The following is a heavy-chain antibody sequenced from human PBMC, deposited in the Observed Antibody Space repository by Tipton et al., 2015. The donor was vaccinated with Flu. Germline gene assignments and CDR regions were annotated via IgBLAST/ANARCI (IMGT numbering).Heavy chain of an antibody. Sequence: AASGHPFSSFAMHWVRQTPGKGLEWVSVISYDGSNKYYADSVKGRFTISRDNSKNTLYLQMNSLRPEDTAVYYCARGRRTFLVTELDYWGQGTLVTVSS. V-gene: IGHV3-30-3*01. CDR2: ISYDGSNK. CDR1: GHPFSSFA. CDR3: ARGRRTFLVTELDY. D-gene: IGHD5-18*01. J-gene: IGHJ4*02.